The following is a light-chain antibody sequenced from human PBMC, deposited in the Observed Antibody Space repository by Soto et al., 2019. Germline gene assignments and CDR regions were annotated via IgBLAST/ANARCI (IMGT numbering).Light chain of an antibody. CDR2: DNN. CDR3: GTWDRSLRAGV. Sequence: QSVLTQPPSVSAAPGQKVTISCAGSSSNIGSNYVSWYQQIPGTAPKLLIYDNNERPSGIPDRFSGSKSDTSASLDITGLQTGGGGDYYCGTWDRSLRAGVFGGGTKLTVL. J-gene: IGLJ2*01. CDR1: SSNIGSNY. V-gene: IGLV1-51*01.